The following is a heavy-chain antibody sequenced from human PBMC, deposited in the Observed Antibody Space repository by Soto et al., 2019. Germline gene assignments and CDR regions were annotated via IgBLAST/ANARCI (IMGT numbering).Heavy chain of an antibody. CDR3: ATLRGLGVVSPYFDY. CDR2: IYNSGST. V-gene: IGHV4-59*08. D-gene: IGHD3-3*01. CDR1: GGSISSYY. J-gene: IGHJ4*02. Sequence: TSETLSLTCTVSGGSISSYYWSWIRQPPRKGLEWIGYIYNSGSTNYNPSLKSRVTISVDTSKKQFSLKLRSVTAADTAVYFCATLRGLGVVSPYFDYWGQGLMVTVSS.